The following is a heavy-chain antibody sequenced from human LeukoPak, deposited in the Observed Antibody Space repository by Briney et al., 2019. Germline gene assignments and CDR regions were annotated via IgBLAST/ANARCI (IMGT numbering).Heavy chain of an antibody. J-gene: IGHJ4*02. CDR2: ISWNSGSI. Sequence: GGSLRLSCAASGLTFDDYAMHWVRQAPGKGLEWVSGISWNSGSIGYADSVKGRFTISRDNAKNSLYLQMNSLRAEDTALYYCAKVSEPVVVAASLPYYFDYWGQGTPVTVSS. V-gene: IGHV3-9*01. CDR3: AKVSEPVVVAASLPYYFDY. CDR1: GLTFDDYA. D-gene: IGHD2-15*01.